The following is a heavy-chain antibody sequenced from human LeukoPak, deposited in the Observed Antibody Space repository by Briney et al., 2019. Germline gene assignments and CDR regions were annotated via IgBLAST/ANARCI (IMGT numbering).Heavy chain of an antibody. CDR2: IYTSGST. J-gene: IGHJ3*02. CDR1: GGSISSGSYY. D-gene: IGHD3-3*01. CDR3: ARGRDWDYDFWSGPLGAFDI. Sequence: SQTLSLTCTVSGGSISSGSYYWSWIRQPGGKGLEWIGRIYTSGSTNYNPSLKSRVTISVDTSKNQFSLKLSSVTAADTAVYYCARGRDWDYDFWSGPLGAFDIWGQGTMVTVSS. V-gene: IGHV4-61*02.